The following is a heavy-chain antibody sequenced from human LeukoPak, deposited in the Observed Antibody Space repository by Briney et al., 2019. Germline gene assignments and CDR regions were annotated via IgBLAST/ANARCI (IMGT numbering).Heavy chain of an antibody. V-gene: IGHV3-48*01. CDR2: ISSSSSTI. J-gene: IGHJ4*02. CDR1: GFTFSSYS. Sequence: GGSLRLSCAASGFTFSSYSMNWVRQAPGKGLEWVSYISSSSSTIYYADSVKGRLTISRDNAKNSLYLQMNSLRAEDTAVYYCARDLFYGSGSYHTGIDYWGQGTLVTVSS. D-gene: IGHD3-10*01. CDR3: ARDLFYGSGSYHTGIDY.